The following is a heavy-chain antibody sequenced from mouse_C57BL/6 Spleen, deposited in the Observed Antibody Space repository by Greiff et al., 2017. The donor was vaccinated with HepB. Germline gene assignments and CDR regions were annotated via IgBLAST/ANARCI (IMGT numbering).Heavy chain of an antibody. D-gene: IGHD1-1*01. Sequence: QVQLQQPGAELVRPGSSVKLSCKASGYTFTSYWMDWVKQRPGQGLEWIGNIYPSDSETHYNQKFKDKATLTVDKSSSTAYMQLSSLTSEDSAVYYCARPQPGSSPWFAYWGQGTLVTVSA. CDR3: ARPQPGSSPWFAY. V-gene: IGHV1-61*01. CDR2: IYPSDSET. CDR1: GYTFTSYW. J-gene: IGHJ3*01.